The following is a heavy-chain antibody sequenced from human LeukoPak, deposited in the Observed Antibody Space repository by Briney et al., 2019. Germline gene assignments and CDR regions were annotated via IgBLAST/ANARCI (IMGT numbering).Heavy chain of an antibody. D-gene: IGHD5-18*01. V-gene: IGHV3-7*01. Sequence: PGGSLRLSCAASGFTFSSYWMSWVRQAPGKGLEWVANIKQDGSEKCYVDSVKGRFTISRDNAKNSLYLQMNSLRAEDTAVYYCARVSHGYSYGFTYYYYMDVWGKGTTVTISS. CDR1: GFTFSSYW. CDR3: ARVSHGYSYGFTYYYYMDV. CDR2: IKQDGSEK. J-gene: IGHJ6*03.